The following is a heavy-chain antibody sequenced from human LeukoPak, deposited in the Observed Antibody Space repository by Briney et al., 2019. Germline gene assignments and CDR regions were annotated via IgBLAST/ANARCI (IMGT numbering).Heavy chain of an antibody. J-gene: IGHJ4*02. V-gene: IGHV4-4*07. Sequence: SETLSLTCTVSGGSISSYYWSWIRQPAGKGLEWIGRFYSGGSADYGPSLKSRVTMSVDTSKNQFSLKLSSVTAADTAVYYCARVYSGYDLPGSLANYYFDYWGQGTLVTVSS. CDR2: FYSGGSA. CDR3: ARVYSGYDLPGSLANYYFDY. CDR1: GGSISSYY. D-gene: IGHD5-12*01.